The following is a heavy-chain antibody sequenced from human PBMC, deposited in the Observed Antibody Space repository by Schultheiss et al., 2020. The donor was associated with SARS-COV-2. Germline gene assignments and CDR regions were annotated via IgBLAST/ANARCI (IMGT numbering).Heavy chain of an antibody. D-gene: IGHD3-22*01. CDR2: IKQDGSEK. CDR3: ARAGDSRMGGAFDI. V-gene: IGHV3-7*03. J-gene: IGHJ3*02. Sequence: GGSLRLSCAASGFTFSSYWMSWVRQAPGKGLEWVSNIKQDGSEKYYVDSVKGRFTISRDNAKNSLYLQMNSLRAEDTAVYYCARAGDSRMGGAFDIGGQGTMVTVSS. CDR1: GFTFSSYW.